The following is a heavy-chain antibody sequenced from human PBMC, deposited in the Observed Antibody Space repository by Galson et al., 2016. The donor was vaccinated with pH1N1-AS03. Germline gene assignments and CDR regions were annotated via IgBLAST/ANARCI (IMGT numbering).Heavy chain of an antibody. D-gene: IGHD3-22*01. CDR1: GFTFSNYA. CDR2: ISGSGGST. V-gene: IGHV3-23*01. J-gene: IGHJ3*01. Sequence: SLRLSCAASGFTFSNYAMTWVRQAPGKGLEWVSSISGSGGSTNSADSVRDRFSISRDNSKNTLFLQMNRLRADDTAVYYCAKKFYYDSSGHHLDVAEVWGQGTAVTVSS. CDR3: AKKFYYDSSGHHLDVAEV.